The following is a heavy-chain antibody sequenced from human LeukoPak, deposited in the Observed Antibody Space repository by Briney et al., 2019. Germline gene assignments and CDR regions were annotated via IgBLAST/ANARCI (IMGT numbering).Heavy chain of an antibody. CDR1: GFTFSSYS. Sequence: GGSLRLSCAASGFTFSSYSMNWVRQAPGKGLEWVSSISSSSSYIYYADSVKGRFTISRDNSKNTLYLQMNSLRAEDTAVYYCAKLAGAVAGNYWGQGTLVTVSS. D-gene: IGHD6-19*01. V-gene: IGHV3-21*04. CDR3: AKLAGAVAGNY. CDR2: ISSSSSYI. J-gene: IGHJ4*02.